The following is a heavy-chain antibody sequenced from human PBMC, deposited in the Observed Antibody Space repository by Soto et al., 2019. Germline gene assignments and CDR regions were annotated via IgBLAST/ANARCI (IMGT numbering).Heavy chain of an antibody. CDR2: IIPFVGIA. V-gene: IGHV1-69*17. CDR1: GDTCKPYT. CDR3: ATLKPGGGDCYDCDS. D-gene: IGHD2-21*02. J-gene: IGHJ4*02. Sequence: QVQLVQSGAEVKKPGSSVKVSCKTSGDTCKPYTITWVRQAPGQGLEWMGGIIPFVGIANNAQRFQGRLTITADRSTTTVYLELSSLRSSDDAVLYCATLKPGGGDCYDCDSWGPGTRVSVSS.